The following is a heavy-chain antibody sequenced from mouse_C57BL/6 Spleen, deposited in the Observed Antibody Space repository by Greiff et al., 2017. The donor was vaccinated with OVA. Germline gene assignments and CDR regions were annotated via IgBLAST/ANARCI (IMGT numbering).Heavy chain of an antibody. CDR3: ARERGTDSSGYVPAWFAY. V-gene: IGHV1-59*01. D-gene: IGHD3-2*02. CDR1: GYTFTSYW. Sequence: QVQLQQPGAELVRPGTSVKLSCKASGYTFTSYWMHWVKQRPGQGLEWIGVIDPSDSYTNYNQKFKGKATLTVDTSSSTAYMQLSSLTSEDSAVYYSARERGTDSSGYVPAWFAYWGQGTLVTVSA. J-gene: IGHJ3*01. CDR2: IDPSDSYT.